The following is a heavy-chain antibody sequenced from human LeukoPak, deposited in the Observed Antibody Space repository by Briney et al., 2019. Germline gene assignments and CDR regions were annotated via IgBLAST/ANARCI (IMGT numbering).Heavy chain of an antibody. D-gene: IGHD3-3*01. J-gene: IGHJ6*02. CDR2: IYTSGST. CDR1: GGSISSYY. Sequence: SETLSLTCTVSGGSISSYYWSWIRQTAGKGLEWIGRIYTSGSTNYNPSLKSRVTMSVDTSKNQFSLKLSSVTAADTAVYYCARVFDDSSNGMDVWGQGTTVTVSS. V-gene: IGHV4-4*07. CDR3: ARVFDDSSNGMDV.